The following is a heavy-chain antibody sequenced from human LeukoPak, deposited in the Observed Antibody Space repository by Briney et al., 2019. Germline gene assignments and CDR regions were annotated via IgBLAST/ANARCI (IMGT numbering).Heavy chain of an antibody. D-gene: IGHD3-22*01. V-gene: IGHV1-69*05. CDR3: AGDLGSGYSFDY. Sequence: SVKVSCKASGGTFSSYAISWVRQAPGQGLEWMGGIIPIFATAKYAQKFQGRVTITTDESTSTAYMELSSLRSEDTAVYYCAGDLGSGYSFDYWGQGTLVTVSS. CDR1: GGTFSSYA. CDR2: IIPIFATA. J-gene: IGHJ4*02.